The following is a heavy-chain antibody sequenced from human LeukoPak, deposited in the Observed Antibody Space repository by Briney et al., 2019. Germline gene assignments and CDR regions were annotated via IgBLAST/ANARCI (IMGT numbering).Heavy chain of an antibody. Sequence: PGGSLRLSCAASGFTFSSYAMHWVRQAPGKGLEGVAVISYDGSNKYYADSVKGRFTISRDNSKNTLYLQMNSLRAEDTAVYYCARDSVPYTPGDAFDIWGQGTMVTVSS. CDR1: GFTFSSYA. CDR2: ISYDGSNK. J-gene: IGHJ3*02. CDR3: ARDSVPYTPGDAFDI. D-gene: IGHD3-16*01. V-gene: IGHV3-30*04.